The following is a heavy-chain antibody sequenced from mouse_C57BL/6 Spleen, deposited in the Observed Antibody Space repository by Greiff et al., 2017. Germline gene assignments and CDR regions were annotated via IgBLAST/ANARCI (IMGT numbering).Heavy chain of an antibody. CDR2: IYPGDGDT. CDR3: ARSGACYSNPLDY. V-gene: IGHV1-82*01. J-gene: IGHJ2*01. CDR1: GYAFSSSW. Sequence: QVQLKQSGPELVKPGASVKISCKASGYAFSSSWMNWVKQRPGKGLEWIGRIYPGDGDTNYNGKFKGKATLTADTSSSTAYMQRRSLTSEDSAVYFCARSGACYSNPLDYWGQGTTLTVSS. D-gene: IGHD2-5*01.